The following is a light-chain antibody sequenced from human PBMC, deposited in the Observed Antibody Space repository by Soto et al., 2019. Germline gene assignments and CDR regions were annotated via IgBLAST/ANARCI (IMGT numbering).Light chain of an antibody. Sequence: EIVLRQSPGTLSLSPGERATLFCGASQSVSSNYLAWYQQKPGQAPRLLMYGASSRATGTPDRFSGRGSGTDFTLTINRLEPEDFAVYYCQAYGSSPVTFGGGTKVEIK. J-gene: IGKJ4*01. CDR3: QAYGSSPVT. CDR1: QSVSSNY. V-gene: IGKV3-20*01. CDR2: GAS.